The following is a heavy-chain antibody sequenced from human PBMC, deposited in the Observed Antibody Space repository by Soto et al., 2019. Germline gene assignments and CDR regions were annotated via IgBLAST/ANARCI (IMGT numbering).Heavy chain of an antibody. D-gene: IGHD6-19*01. CDR1: XLTFSSYS. CDR2: ISSSSSYI. CDR3: ARNMAGRRSYYYYYMDV. Sequence: NPGGSLRLSCAASXLTFSSYSMNWVLQAPGKGLEWVSSISSSSSYIYYADSVKGRFTISRDNAKNSLYLQINSLRAEDTAVYYCARNMAGRRSYYYYYMDVWGKGTTVTFSS. V-gene: IGHV3-21*01. J-gene: IGHJ6*03.